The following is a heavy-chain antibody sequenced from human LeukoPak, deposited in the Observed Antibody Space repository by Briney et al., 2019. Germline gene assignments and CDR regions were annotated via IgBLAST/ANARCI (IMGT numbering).Heavy chain of an antibody. CDR1: GGSISSYY. Sequence: SETLSLTCTVSGGSISSYYWSWIRQPPGQGLEWIEYVYYTGSTTYNPSLNRRVTMSIDPSKNQFSLRLSSVTAADTAVYYCARVVCFYDSSAFDLWGQGTLVTVSS. J-gene: IGHJ5*02. CDR3: ARVVCFYDSSAFDL. V-gene: IGHV4-59*01. D-gene: IGHD3-22*01. CDR2: VYYTGST.